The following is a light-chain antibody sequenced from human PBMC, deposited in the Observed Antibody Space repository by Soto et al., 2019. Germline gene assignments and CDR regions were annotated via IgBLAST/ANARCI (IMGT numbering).Light chain of an antibody. Sequence: IQMTQSPSSLSASVGDRVTITCRASQGISNYLAWYQQKPGKVPKLLIYAASPLQSGVPSRFSGSGSGTDFTLTISSLPPEDVAPYYCQNPFPFGPGTKVDIK. CDR1: QGISNY. CDR3: QNPFP. CDR2: AAS. J-gene: IGKJ3*01. V-gene: IGKV1-27*01.